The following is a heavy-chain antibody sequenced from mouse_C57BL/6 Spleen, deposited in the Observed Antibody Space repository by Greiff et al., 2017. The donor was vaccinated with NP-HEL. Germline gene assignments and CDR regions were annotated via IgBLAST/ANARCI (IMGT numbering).Heavy chain of an antibody. CDR3: AREGQIYDGYYAMDY. J-gene: IGHJ4*01. CDR1: GYTFTDYY. V-gene: IGHV1-76*01. D-gene: IGHD2-3*01. Sequence: QVQLKESGAELVRPGASVKLSCKASGYTFTDYYINWVKQRPGQGLEWIARIYPGSGNTYYNEKFKGKATLTAEKSSSTAYMQLSSLTSEDSAVYFCAREGQIYDGYYAMDYWGQGTSVTVSS. CDR2: IYPGSGNT.